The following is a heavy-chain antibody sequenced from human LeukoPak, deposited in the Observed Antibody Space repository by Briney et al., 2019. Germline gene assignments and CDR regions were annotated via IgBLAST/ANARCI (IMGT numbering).Heavy chain of an antibody. Sequence: GGSLRLSCAASGFTFSSYAMSWGRQAPGKGLEWVSAISGSGGSTYYADSVKGRFTISRDNSKNTLYLQMNSLRAEDTAVYYCAKDAYYYDSSGYYYEGAFDIWGQGTMVTVSS. CDR1: GFTFSSYA. D-gene: IGHD3-22*01. CDR2: ISGSGGST. J-gene: IGHJ3*02. V-gene: IGHV3-23*01. CDR3: AKDAYYYDSSGYYYEGAFDI.